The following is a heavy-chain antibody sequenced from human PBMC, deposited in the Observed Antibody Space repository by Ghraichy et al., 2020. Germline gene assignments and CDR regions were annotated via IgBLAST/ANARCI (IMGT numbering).Heavy chain of an antibody. J-gene: IGHJ4*02. CDR2: ISGSGGST. V-gene: IGHV3-23*01. CDR1: GFTFSSYA. CDR3: AKEDRSLSYSGRVGADY. D-gene: IGHD1-26*01. Sequence: GSLRLSCAASGFTFSSYAMSWVRQAPGKGLEWVSAISGSGGSTYYADSVKGRFTISRDNSKNTLYLQMNSLRAEDTAVYYCAKEDRSLSYSGRVGADYWGQGTLVTVSS.